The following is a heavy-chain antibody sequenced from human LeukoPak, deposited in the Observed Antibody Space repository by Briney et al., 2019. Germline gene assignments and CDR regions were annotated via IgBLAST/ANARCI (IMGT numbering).Heavy chain of an antibody. J-gene: IGHJ4*02. D-gene: IGHD2-21*02. CDR2: ISSTGSYT. Sequence: TGGSLRLSCEASGFTLSVYYMSWFRQAPGKGLEWIGYISSTGSYTTYADSVRGRFTISRDNAKSSLFLQMNNLRAEDTAVYYCARKLGGSQCGGDCFFDHWGQGTLVVVSS. CDR3: ARKLGGSQCGGDCFFDH. CDR1: GFTLSVYY. V-gene: IGHV3-11*03.